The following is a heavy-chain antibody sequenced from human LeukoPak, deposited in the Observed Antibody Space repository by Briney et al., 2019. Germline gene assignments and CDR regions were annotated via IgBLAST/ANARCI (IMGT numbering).Heavy chain of an antibody. CDR1: GFTVSSNY. V-gene: IGHV3-66*01. Sequence: GGSLRLSCAASGFTVSSNYMSWVRQAPGKGLEWVSVIYSNGNTYYADSVKGRFTISRDNSKNTLYLQMNSLRAEDTAVYYCARARYYYDSSGYYVRNYFDYWGQGTLVTVSS. CDR3: ARARYYYDSSGYYVRNYFDY. CDR2: IYSNGNT. D-gene: IGHD3-22*01. J-gene: IGHJ4*02.